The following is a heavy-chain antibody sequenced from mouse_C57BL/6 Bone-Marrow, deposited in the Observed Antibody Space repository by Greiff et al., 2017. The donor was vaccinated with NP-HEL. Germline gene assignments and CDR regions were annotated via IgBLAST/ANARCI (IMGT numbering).Heavy chain of an antibody. D-gene: IGHD2-4*01. Sequence: VQLQQSGPGLVQPSQSLSITCTVSGFSLTSYGVHWVRQSPGTGLEWLGVIWSGGSTDYNAAFISSLSISKDNSKSQVFFKMNSLQADDTAIYYCARRDYDYLWYFDVWGTGTTVTVSS. CDR3: ARRDYDYLWYFDV. J-gene: IGHJ1*03. V-gene: IGHV2-2*01. CDR2: IWSGGST. CDR1: GFSLTSYG.